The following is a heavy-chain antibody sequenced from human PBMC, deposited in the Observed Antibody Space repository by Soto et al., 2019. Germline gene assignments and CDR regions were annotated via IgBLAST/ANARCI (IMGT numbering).Heavy chain of an antibody. CDR1: GYTFTSYY. CDR2: INPSGGST. CDR3: AREKGFYDYGELLFDY. J-gene: IGHJ4*02. D-gene: IGHD4-17*01. V-gene: IGHV1-46*01. Sequence: AASVKVSCKASGYTFTSYYMHWVRQAPGQGLEWMGIINPSGGSTSYAQKFQGRVTMTRDTSTSTVYMELSSLRSEDSAVYYCAREKGFYDYGELLFDYWGQGTLVTVSS.